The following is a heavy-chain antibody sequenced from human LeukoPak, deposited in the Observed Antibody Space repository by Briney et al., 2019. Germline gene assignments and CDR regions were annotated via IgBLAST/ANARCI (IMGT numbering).Heavy chain of an antibody. V-gene: IGHV1-69*13. CDR3: AGDKLNDGWFDP. Sequence: SVKVSCKASGGTFSSYAISWVRQAPGQGLEWMGGIIPIFGTANYAQKFQGRVTITADESTSTAYMELSSLRSEDTAVYYCAGDKLNDGWFDPWGQGTLVTVSS. D-gene: IGHD3-16*01. CDR2: IIPIFGTA. CDR1: GGTFSSYA. J-gene: IGHJ5*02.